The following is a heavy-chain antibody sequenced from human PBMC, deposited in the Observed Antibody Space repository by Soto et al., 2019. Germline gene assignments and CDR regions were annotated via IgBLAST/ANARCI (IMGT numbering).Heavy chain of an antibody. CDR3: ARDLTVVPAATGGGLDY. Sequence: QVQLVESGGGVVQPGRSLRLSCAASGFTFSSYAMHWVRQAPGKGLEWVAVISYDGSNKYYADSVKGRFTISRDNSKNTLYLQMNSLRAEDTAVYCCARDLTVVPAATGGGLDYWGQGTLVTVSS. J-gene: IGHJ4*02. D-gene: IGHD2-2*01. CDR2: ISYDGSNK. V-gene: IGHV3-30-3*01. CDR1: GFTFSSYA.